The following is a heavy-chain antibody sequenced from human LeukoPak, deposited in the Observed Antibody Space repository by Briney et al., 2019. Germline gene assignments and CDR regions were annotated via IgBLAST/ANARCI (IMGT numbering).Heavy chain of an antibody. CDR3: ASVVPAAIGAFDI. J-gene: IGHJ3*02. D-gene: IGHD2-2*02. Sequence: SETLSLTCTVSGGSISSYYWSWIQQPPGKGLEWIGYIYYSGSTNYNPSLKSRVTISVDTSKNQFSLKLSSVTAADTAVYYCASVVPAAIGAFDIWGQGTMVTVSS. CDR2: IYYSGST. V-gene: IGHV4-59*01. CDR1: GGSISSYY.